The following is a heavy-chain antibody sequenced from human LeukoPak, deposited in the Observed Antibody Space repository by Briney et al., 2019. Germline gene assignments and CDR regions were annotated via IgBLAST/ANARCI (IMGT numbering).Heavy chain of an antibody. CDR2: IKSKTDGGTT. J-gene: IGHJ6*03. D-gene: IGHD6-13*01. V-gene: IGHV3-15*01. Sequence: GGSLRLSCAASGFTLSNAWMSWVRQAPGKGLEWVGRIKSKTDGGTTDYAAPVKGRFTISRDDSKNTLYLQMNSLKTEDTAVYYCTTDQIAAAGAGNYYYYYYYMDVWGKGTTVTVSS. CDR3: TTDQIAAAGAGNYYYYYYYMDV. CDR1: GFTLSNAW.